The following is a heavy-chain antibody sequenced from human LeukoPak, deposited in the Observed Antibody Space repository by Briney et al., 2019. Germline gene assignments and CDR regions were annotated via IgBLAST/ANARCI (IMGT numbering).Heavy chain of an antibody. V-gene: IGHV3-20*04. CDR2: INWNGDSR. CDR3: ARDSWDYISSFFDY. J-gene: IGHJ4*02. Sequence: PGGSLRLSCTASGFKFDDYGMTWVRQAPGKGLEWVSDINWNGDSRGYAHSVRGRFTISRDNAKNSLYLQMNSLRAEDTAVYYCARDSWDYISSFFDYWGQGTLVTVSS. D-gene: IGHD2-2*01. CDR1: GFKFDDYG.